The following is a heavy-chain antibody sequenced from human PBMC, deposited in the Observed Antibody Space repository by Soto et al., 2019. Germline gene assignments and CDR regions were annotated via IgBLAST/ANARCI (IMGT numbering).Heavy chain of an antibody. J-gene: IGHJ3*02. V-gene: IGHV4-30-2*01. Sequence: SETLSLTCAVSGGSISSGGYSWSWIRQPPGKGLEWIGYIYHSGSTYYNPSLKSRVTISVDRSKNQFSLKLSSVTAADTAVYYCARAPDYGDYRSTPAYAFDIWGQGTMVTVSS. CDR3: ARAPDYGDYRSTPAYAFDI. CDR2: IYHSGST. D-gene: IGHD4-17*01. CDR1: GGSISSGGYS.